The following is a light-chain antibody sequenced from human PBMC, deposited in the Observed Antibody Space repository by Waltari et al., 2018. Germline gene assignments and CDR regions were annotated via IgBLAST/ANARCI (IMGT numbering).Light chain of an antibody. V-gene: IGKV1-5*03. Sequence: DIQMTQSPSTLSASVGDRVTITCRASQNINNWLAWFQPKPGKAPKLLIYQASGLQSGVPSRFSGSGSGTDFTLTISGLQPDDFATYFCQQYNISPSTFGQGTKVEFK. CDR3: QQYNISPST. CDR1: QNINNW. CDR2: QAS. J-gene: IGKJ1*01.